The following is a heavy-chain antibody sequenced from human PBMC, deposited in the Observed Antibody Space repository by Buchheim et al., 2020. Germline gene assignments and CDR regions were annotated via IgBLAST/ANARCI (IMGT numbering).Heavy chain of an antibody. D-gene: IGHD6-13*01. Sequence: EVQLLESGGGLVQPGGSLRLSCAASGFTFSSYAMNWVRQAPGKGLEWVLDISGSGGSTYYADSVKGRFTISRDNSKNTLYLQMNSLKAEDTAVYYCAKDRTGYGSSWYDYWGQGTL. CDR1: GFTFSSYA. CDR3: AKDRTGYGSSWYDY. J-gene: IGHJ4*02. V-gene: IGHV3-23*01. CDR2: ISGSGGST.